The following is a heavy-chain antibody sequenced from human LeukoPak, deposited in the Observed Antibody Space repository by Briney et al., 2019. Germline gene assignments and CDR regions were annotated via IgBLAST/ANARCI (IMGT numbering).Heavy chain of an antibody. V-gene: IGHV3-20*04. J-gene: IGHJ4*02. CDR2: INWNGGST. Sequence: GGSLRLSCAASGFTFSNAWMSWVRQAPGKGLEWVSGINWNGGSTGYADSVKGRFTISRDNAKNSLYLQMNSLRAEDTALYYCARDRRPDSSGYYHYYFDYWGQGTLVTVSS. D-gene: IGHD3-22*01. CDR3: ARDRRPDSSGYYHYYFDY. CDR1: GFTFSNAW.